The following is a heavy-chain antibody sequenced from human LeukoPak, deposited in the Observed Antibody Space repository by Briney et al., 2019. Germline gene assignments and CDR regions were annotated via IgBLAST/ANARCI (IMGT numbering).Heavy chain of an antibody. V-gene: IGHV1-69*04. Sequence: ASVKVSCKASGGTFSSYAISWVRQAPGQGLEWMGRIIPILGIANYAQKFQGRVTITADKSTSTAYMELSSLRSEDTAVYYCASTRTDEYYYDSSGYWFDPWGQGTLVIVSS. CDR1: GGTFSSYA. CDR3: ASTRTDEYYYDSSGYWFDP. J-gene: IGHJ5*02. CDR2: IIPILGIA. D-gene: IGHD3-22*01.